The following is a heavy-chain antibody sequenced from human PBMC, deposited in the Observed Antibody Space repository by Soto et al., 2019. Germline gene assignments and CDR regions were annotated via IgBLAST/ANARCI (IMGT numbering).Heavy chain of an antibody. CDR3: ARDLCSNTSCYHYYYGMDV. V-gene: IGHV3-11*01. D-gene: IGHD2-2*01. Sequence: GGSLRLSCAASGFTFSDYYMSWIRQAPGKGLEWVSYISSSGSTIYYADSVKGRFTISRDNAKNSLYLQMNSLRAEDTAVYYCARDLCSNTSCYHYYYGMDVWGQGTTVTVSS. CDR2: ISSSGSTI. J-gene: IGHJ6*02. CDR1: GFTFSDYY.